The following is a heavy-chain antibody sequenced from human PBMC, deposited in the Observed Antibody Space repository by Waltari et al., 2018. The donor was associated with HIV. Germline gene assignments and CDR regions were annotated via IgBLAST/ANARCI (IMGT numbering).Heavy chain of an antibody. Sequence: VKLVESGGGLVQPGGSLRLSCSASGFDLSSYWMTWVRQAPGKGLEWVGNINQNGREQYDAESVKGRFTISRDNAKKSLSLQMNSLRVADSAIYYCAGEPNWDWGQGIPVNVSS. CDR3: AGEPNWD. CDR2: INQNGREQ. D-gene: IGHD2-8*01. J-gene: IGHJ4*02. CDR1: GFDLSSYW. V-gene: IGHV3-7*01.